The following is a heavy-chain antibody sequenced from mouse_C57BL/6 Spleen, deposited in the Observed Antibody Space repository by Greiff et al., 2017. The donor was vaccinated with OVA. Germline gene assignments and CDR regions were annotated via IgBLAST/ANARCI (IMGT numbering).Heavy chain of an antibody. Sequence: QVQLQQSGAELVKPGASVKISCKASGYTFTDYYINWVQQRPGQGLELIGKIGPGSGSTYYNEKFKGKATLTAAKSSSTAYMQLSSLTSEDSAVYVCARRMVTTLYYYAMDYWGQGTSVTVSS. CDR3: ARRMVTTLYYYAMDY. V-gene: IGHV1-77*01. CDR1: GYTFTDYY. CDR2: IGPGSGST. D-gene: IGHD2-1*01. J-gene: IGHJ4*01.